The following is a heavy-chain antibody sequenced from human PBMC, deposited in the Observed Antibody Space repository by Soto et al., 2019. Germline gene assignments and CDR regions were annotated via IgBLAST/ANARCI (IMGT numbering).Heavy chain of an antibody. Sequence: QVQLVESGGGVVQPGMSLRLSCAASGFTFSSYAMHWVRQAPGKGLEWVALISYDGSNKYYGDSVKGRFTISRDNSENTLYLQMNSLRAEDTAVYYCAKDRGYSGYDSLDYWGQGNLVTVSS. CDR1: GFTFSSYA. CDR2: ISYDGSNK. V-gene: IGHV3-30*18. CDR3: AKDRGYSGYDSLDY. J-gene: IGHJ4*02. D-gene: IGHD5-12*01.